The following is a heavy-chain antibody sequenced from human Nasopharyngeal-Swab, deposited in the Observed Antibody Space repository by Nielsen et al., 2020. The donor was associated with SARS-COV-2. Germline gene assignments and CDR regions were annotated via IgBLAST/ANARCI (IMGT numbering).Heavy chain of an antibody. V-gene: IGHV4-38-2*01. CDR2: IYHSGST. Sequence: SETLSLTCAVSGYSISSGYYWGWIRQPPGKGLEWIGSIYHSGSTYYNPSLKSRVTISVDTSKNQFSLKLSSVTAADTAVYYCARHSSPRGIVVVPAARPYNWFDPWGQGTLVTVSS. D-gene: IGHD2-2*01. CDR3: ARHSSPRGIVVVPAARPYNWFDP. CDR1: GYSISSGYY. J-gene: IGHJ5*02.